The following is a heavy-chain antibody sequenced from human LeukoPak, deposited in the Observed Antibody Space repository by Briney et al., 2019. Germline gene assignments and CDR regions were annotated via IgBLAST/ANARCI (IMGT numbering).Heavy chain of an antibody. CDR2: ISGSSLYI. V-gene: IGHV3-21*01. CDR1: GGSFSGYY. CDR3: ARDPPYYDNSGYYYDY. J-gene: IGHJ4*02. Sequence: ETLSLTCAVYGGSFSGYYWSWIRQPPGKGLEWVSSISGSSLYIYYADSVKGRFTISRDNAKNSLYLQMNSLRAEDTAVYYCARDPPYYDNSGYYYDYWGQGTLVTVSS. D-gene: IGHD3-22*01.